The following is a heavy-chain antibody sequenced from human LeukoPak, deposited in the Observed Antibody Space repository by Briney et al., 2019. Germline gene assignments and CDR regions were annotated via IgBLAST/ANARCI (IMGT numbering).Heavy chain of an antibody. CDR1: GFTFSSCA. CDR3: AKGLVTGSLDY. CDR2: ISDSSDAI. Sequence: SGGSLRLSCAASGFTFSSCAMSWVRQAPEKGLEWVSSISDSSDAIYYSDSVRGRFTVSRANSENTLYLQMNSLRAEDTAVYYCAKGLVTGSLDYWGQGALVTVSS. D-gene: IGHD3-10*01. V-gene: IGHV3-23*01. J-gene: IGHJ4*02.